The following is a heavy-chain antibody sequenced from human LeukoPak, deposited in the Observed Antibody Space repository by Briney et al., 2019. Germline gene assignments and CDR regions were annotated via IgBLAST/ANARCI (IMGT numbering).Heavy chain of an antibody. Sequence: PSETLTLTCTVSGGSISSGGYYWSWIRQPPGKGLEWIGYIYHSGSTYYNPSLKSRVTISVDRSMNQFSLKLSSATAADTAVYYCARQGEICSSTSCYRRITMVRGVYVAFDIWGQGTMVTVSS. CDR2: IYHSGST. D-gene: IGHD2-2*02. J-gene: IGHJ3*02. V-gene: IGHV4-30-2*01. CDR3: ARQGEICSSTSCYRRITMVRGVYVAFDI. CDR1: GGSISSGGYY.